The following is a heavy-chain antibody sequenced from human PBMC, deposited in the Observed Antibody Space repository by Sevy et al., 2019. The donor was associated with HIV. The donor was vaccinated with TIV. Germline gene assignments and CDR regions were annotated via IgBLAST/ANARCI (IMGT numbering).Heavy chain of an antibody. Sequence: GVSLRLSCAASGFSYSSYGMHWVRQAPGKGLEWVAYIQYDGSNKDYVDSVKGRFTISRDNSKNTLDLQMNSLRVEDTAVYYCVKEGGGEGGDHLGQGTLVTVSS. CDR2: IQYDGSNK. V-gene: IGHV3-30*02. D-gene: IGHD2-21*01. J-gene: IGHJ4*02. CDR1: GFSYSSYG. CDR3: VKEGGGEGGDH.